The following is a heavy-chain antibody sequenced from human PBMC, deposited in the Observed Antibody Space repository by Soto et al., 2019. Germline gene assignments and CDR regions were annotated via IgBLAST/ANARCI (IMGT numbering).Heavy chain of an antibody. CDR1: GGSISSGGYS. CDR3: AREVVGATGDYFDY. J-gene: IGHJ4*02. V-gene: IGHV4-30-2*01. CDR2: IYHSGST. Sequence: PSETLSLTCAVSGGSISSGGYSWSWIRQPPGKGLEWIGYIYHSGSTYYNPSLKSRVTISVDRSKNQFSLKLSSVTAADTAVYYCAREVVGATGDYFDYWGQGTLVTVSS. D-gene: IGHD1-26*01.